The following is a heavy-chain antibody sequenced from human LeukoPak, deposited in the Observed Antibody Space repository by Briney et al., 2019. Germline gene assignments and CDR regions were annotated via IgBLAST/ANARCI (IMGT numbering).Heavy chain of an antibody. J-gene: IGHJ2*01. V-gene: IGHV3-48*02. CDR2: ISSSSSTI. CDR3: ARDSDSHWYFDL. CDR1: GFTFSSYI. D-gene: IGHD3-22*01. Sequence: GGSLRLSCAASGFTFSSYIMNWVRQAPGKGLEWVSYISSSSSTIYYADSVKGRFTISRDNARNSLYLQMNSLRDEDTAVYYCARDSDSHWYFDLWGRGTLVTVSS.